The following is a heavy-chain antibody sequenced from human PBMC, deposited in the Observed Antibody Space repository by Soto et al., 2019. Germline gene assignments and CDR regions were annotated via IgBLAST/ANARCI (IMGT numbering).Heavy chain of an antibody. D-gene: IGHD1-26*01. Sequence: VASVKVSCKALGNTFTYRYLHWVRQAPGQALEWMGWITPFNGDVHYAQKFQERVTITRDRSINTAYMRMSSLRSEDTAMYYCASGGAGSGPFTWELPDHWGQGTLVTVSS. CDR1: GNTFTYRY. CDR2: ITPFNGDV. J-gene: IGHJ4*02. V-gene: IGHV1-45*02. CDR3: ASGGAGSGPFTWELPDH.